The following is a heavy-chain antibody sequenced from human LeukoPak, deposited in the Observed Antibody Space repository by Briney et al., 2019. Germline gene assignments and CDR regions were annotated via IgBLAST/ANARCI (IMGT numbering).Heavy chain of an antibody. CDR1: GGSISSGAYY. D-gene: IGHD4-17*01. Sequence: KTSQTLSLTCTVSGGSISSGAYYWSRIPQHPGKGLVWIGYILHSGSTYYNPSLKSRITISVDTSKNQFSLNLTSVTAADTAVYYCARGSTYADYVFDYWGQGTLVTVSS. V-gene: IGHV4-31*03. J-gene: IGHJ4*02. CDR2: ILHSGST. CDR3: ARGSTYADYVFDY.